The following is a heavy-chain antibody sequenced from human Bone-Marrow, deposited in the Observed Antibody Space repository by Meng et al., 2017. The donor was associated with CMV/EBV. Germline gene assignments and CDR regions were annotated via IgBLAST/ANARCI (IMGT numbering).Heavy chain of an antibody. CDR2: IANDGSDE. V-gene: IGHV3-30*04. J-gene: IGHJ4*02. D-gene: IGHD3-10*01. Sequence: GESLKISCEASGFSFSSYAMHRVRQAPGKGLEWLAVIANDGSDEIYADSVRGRCTFSRDNSKNTLYLEMNSLRLEDTAVYYCEKESPPFGSNTPYFDSWGQGTLVAVSS. CDR3: EKESPPFGSNTPYFDS. CDR1: GFSFSSYA.